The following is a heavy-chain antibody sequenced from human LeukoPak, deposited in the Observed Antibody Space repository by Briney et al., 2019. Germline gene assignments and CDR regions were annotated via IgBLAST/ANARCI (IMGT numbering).Heavy chain of an antibody. D-gene: IGHD4-17*01. Sequence: PGGSLRLSCAASGFTFSSYGMHWVRQAPGKGLEWVAFIRYDGGNKYYADSVKGRFTISRDNSKNTLYLQMNSLRAEDTAVYYCANIGGHGDYAWGQGTLVTVSS. V-gene: IGHV3-30*02. CDR1: GFTFSSYG. J-gene: IGHJ4*02. CDR3: ANIGGHGDYA. CDR2: IRYDGGNK.